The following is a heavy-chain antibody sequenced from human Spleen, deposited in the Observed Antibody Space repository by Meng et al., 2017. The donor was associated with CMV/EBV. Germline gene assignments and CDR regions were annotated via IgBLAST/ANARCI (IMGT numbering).Heavy chain of an antibody. CDR3: ARSHSANWYYGMDV. CDR1: GGSFSGYY. Sequence: SETLSLTCAVYGGSFSGYYWSWIRQPPGKGLEWIGEINHSGSTNYNPSLKSRVTISVDTSKNQFSLKLSSVTAADTALYYCARSHSANWYYGMDVWGLGTTVTVSS. J-gene: IGHJ6*02. V-gene: IGHV4-34*01. D-gene: IGHD4/OR15-4a*01. CDR2: INHSGST.